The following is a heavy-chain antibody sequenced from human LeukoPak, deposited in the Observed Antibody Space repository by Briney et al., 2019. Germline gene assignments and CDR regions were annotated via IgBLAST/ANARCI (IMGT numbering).Heavy chain of an antibody. D-gene: IGHD1-26*01. Sequence: GSLRLSCAASGFTFSSYGMHWVRQAPGKGLEWVAVIWYDGSNKYYADSVKGRFTISRDNSKNTLYLQMNSLRAEDTAVYYCAKSISVGAGVHDFWGQGTLVTVSS. CDR2: IWYDGSNK. CDR1: GFTFSSYG. J-gene: IGHJ4*02. V-gene: IGHV3-33*06. CDR3: AKSISVGAGVHDF.